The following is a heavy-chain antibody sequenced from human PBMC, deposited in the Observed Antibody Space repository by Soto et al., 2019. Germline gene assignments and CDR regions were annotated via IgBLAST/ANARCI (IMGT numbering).Heavy chain of an antibody. D-gene: IGHD6-13*01. Sequence: EVQLVESGGGLVQPGRSLRLSCAASGFTFDDYAMHWVRQVPGKGLEWVSGITWNSGSIGYGDSVKGRFAISRDNAKNPLHLQMHSLRAEDTAFYYCVKDESINWYSGHFRHWGQGTLVTGSS. CDR2: ITWNSGSI. V-gene: IGHV3-9*01. J-gene: IGHJ1*01. CDR3: VKDESINWYSGHFRH. CDR1: GFTFDDYA.